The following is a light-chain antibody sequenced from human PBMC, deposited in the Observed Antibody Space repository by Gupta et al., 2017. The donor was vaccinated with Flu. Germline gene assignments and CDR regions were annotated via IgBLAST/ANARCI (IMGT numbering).Light chain of an antibody. CDR1: QSLLHSNGKNY. Sequence: IALTLSPLSLPVTPGEPASISCRSSQSLLHSNGKNYLDWYVQKPGQSPQHLIYVGSNRAPGVPDRFSGSGSGTDFTLKSSRVEAEDVGVYYCRQALQIETFGQGTKLEIK. J-gene: IGKJ2*01. CDR3: RQALQIET. CDR2: VGS. V-gene: IGKV2-28*01.